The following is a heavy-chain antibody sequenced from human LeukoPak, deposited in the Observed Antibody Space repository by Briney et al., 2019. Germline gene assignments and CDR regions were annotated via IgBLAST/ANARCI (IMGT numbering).Heavy chain of an antibody. CDR2: INPNSGGT. CDR3: ARAGENDY. D-gene: IGHD1-1*01. CDR1: GYTFTGYY. V-gene: IGHV1-2*02. J-gene: IGHJ4*02. Sequence: ASVTVSCKASGYTFTGYYMHWVRQAPGQGLEWMGWINPNSGGTNYAQKFQGRVTITRNTSISTAYMELSSLRSEDTAVYYCARAGENDYWGQGTLVTVSS.